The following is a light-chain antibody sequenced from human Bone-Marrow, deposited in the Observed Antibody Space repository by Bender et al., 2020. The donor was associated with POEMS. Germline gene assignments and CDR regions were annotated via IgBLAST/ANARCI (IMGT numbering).Light chain of an antibody. CDR3: AAWDDTLGSPV. J-gene: IGLJ3*02. V-gene: IGLV1-40*01. CDR1: TSNIGARYD. Sequence: QSVLTQPPSVSGAPGQRVTMSCTGSTSNIGARYDVHWYQQLPGAAPTLLIYANNNRPSGVPDRFSGSRSGTSASLAITGLQAEDEADYHCAAWDDTLGSPVFGGGTKLTVL. CDR2: ANN.